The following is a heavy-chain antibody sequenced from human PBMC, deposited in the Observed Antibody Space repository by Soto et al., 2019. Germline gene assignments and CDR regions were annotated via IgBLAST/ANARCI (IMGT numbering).Heavy chain of an antibody. V-gene: IGHV1-3*01. J-gene: IGHJ6*02. Sequence: ASVKVSCKASGYTFTSYAMYWVRQAPGQRLEWMGWINAGNGNTKYSQKFQGRVTITRDTSASTAYMELSSLRSEDTAVYYCARCGIAAPVITDYYYYYGMDVWGQGTTVTVSS. CDR2: INAGNGNT. CDR1: GYTFTSYA. D-gene: IGHD6-6*01. CDR3: ARCGIAAPVITDYYYYYGMDV.